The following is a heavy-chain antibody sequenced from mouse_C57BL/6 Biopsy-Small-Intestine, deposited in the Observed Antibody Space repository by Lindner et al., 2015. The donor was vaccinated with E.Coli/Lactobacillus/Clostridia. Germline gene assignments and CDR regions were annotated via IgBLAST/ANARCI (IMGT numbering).Heavy chain of an antibody. D-gene: IGHD1-1*01. CDR2: ISSGSSTI. CDR1: GFTFSDYG. V-gene: IGHV5-17*01. CDR3: ARGLYYYYGLDY. J-gene: IGHJ2*01. Sequence: EVQLQESRGGLVKPGGSLKLSCAASGFTFSDYGMHWVRQAPEKGLEWVAYISSGSSTIYYADTVKGRFTISRDNAKNTLFLQMTSLRSEDTAMYYCARGLYYYYGLDYWGQGTTLTVSS.